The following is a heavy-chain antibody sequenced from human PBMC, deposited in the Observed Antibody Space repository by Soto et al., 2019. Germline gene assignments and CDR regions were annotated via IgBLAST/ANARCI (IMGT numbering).Heavy chain of an antibody. CDR3: AHRLLITCLGVVTTTAICFDY. D-gene: IGHD3-22*01. Sequence: QITLKESGPALVKPTQTLTLTCTFSGFSLTTSGVGVGWIRQPPGKAPEWLALIYWDDDKRYKSSLATRVTITKDTVKHQLVLTMTNMDPVDTATYYCAHRLLITCLGVVTTTAICFDYCGQGSPGCVCS. J-gene: IGHJ4*02. CDR2: IYWDDDK. V-gene: IGHV2-5*02. CDR1: GFSLTTSGVG.